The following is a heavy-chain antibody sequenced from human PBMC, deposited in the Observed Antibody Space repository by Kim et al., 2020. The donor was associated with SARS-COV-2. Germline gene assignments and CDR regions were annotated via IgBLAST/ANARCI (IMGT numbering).Heavy chain of an antibody. V-gene: IGHV5-10-1*01. J-gene: IGHJ4*02. D-gene: IGHD6-6*01. CDR3: ALVGSSSDFRADY. Sequence: YRPSFQGHVTISADKSISTAYLQWSSLKASDTAMYYCALVGSSSDFRADYWGQGTLVTVSS.